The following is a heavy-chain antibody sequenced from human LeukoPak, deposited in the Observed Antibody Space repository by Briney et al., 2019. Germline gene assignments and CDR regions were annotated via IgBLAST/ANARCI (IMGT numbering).Heavy chain of an antibody. CDR3: TSGWRVQ. D-gene: IGHD1-1*01. CDR2: IKPDGSEE. Sequence: GGSLRLSCPPSGFPFSTYWMNWVRQAPGKGLECVATIKPDGSEEYYVDSVRGRFTISRDNAKKSLYLQMHSLRVDDTAVYYCTSGWRVQWGQGTLVTVSS. CDR1: GFPFSTYW. V-gene: IGHV3-7*05. J-gene: IGHJ4*02.